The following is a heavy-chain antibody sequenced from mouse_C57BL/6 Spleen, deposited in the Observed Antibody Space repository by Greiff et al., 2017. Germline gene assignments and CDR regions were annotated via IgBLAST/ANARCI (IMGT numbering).Heavy chain of an antibody. V-gene: IGHV1-72*01. CDR2: SDPNSGGT. Sequence: QVKLLQSGAELVKPGASVKLSCTASGYTFTSYWMHWVKQRPGRGLEWIGRSDPNSGGTTYNERFTSKGTLTVDKPASTAYMPLISLTSEDSSVYYCARRNDSSSPYWYFDVWGTGTTVTVSS. CDR1: GYTFTSYW. D-gene: IGHD1-1*01. J-gene: IGHJ1*03. CDR3: ARRNDSSSPYWYFDV.